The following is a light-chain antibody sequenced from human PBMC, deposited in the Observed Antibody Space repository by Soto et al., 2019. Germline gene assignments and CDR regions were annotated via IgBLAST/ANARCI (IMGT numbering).Light chain of an antibody. CDR3: QQSYSNPIT. V-gene: IGKV1-39*01. CDR1: QSISSW. Sequence: DIHMSQSASTLSASVGNRFTITCGASQSISSWLAWYQQKPGKAPKLLIYAASSLQSGVPSRFSGSGSGTDFTLTISSLQPEDFATYYCQQSYSNPITFGQGTRVEIK. CDR2: AAS. J-gene: IGKJ5*01.